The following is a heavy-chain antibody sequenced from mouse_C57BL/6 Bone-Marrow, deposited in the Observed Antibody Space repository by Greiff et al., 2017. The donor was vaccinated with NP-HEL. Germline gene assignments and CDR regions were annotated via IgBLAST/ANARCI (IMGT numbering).Heavy chain of an antibody. Sequence: DVQLQESGPVLVKPGASVKMSCKASGYTFTDYYMNWVKQSHGKSLEWIGVINPYNGGTSYNQKFKGKATLTVDKSSSTAYMELNSLTSEDSAVYYCARLGNWSWFAYWGQGTLVTVSA. CDR1: GYTFTDYY. V-gene: IGHV1-19*01. CDR2: INPYNGGT. CDR3: ARLGNWSWFAY. J-gene: IGHJ3*01. D-gene: IGHD4-1*02.